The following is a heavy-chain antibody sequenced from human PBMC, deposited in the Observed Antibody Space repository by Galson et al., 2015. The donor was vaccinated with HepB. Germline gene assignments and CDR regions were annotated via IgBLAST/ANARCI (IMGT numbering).Heavy chain of an antibody. D-gene: IGHD6-13*01. CDR3: ARIAAAEGVDY. CDR1: GFTFSSYA. J-gene: IGHJ4*02. Sequence: SLRLSCAASGFTFSSYAMHWVRQAPGKGLEWVAVISYDGSNKYYADSVKGRFTISRDNSKNTLYLQMNSLRAEDTAVYYCARIAAAEGVDYWGQGTLVTVSS. V-gene: IGHV3-30*04. CDR2: ISYDGSNK.